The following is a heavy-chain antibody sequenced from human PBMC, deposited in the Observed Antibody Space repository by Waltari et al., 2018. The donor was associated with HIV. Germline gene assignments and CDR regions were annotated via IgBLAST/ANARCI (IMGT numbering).Heavy chain of an antibody. J-gene: IGHJ5*01. CDR3: AKDLGDYVWGMFSGAHFDS. Sequence: EVQLEQSGGNLVQPGESLRLSCAASGFPFDTYAMNWVRQAPGKRLEWVSAISGSGDITYSAASVKGRFTISRDNSKNTVFLQMRSLRAEDTAVYYCAKDLGDYVWGMFSGAHFDSWGQGTLVTVSS. D-gene: IGHD3-16*01. CDR2: ISGSGDIT. V-gene: IGHV3-23*04. CDR1: GFPFDTYA.